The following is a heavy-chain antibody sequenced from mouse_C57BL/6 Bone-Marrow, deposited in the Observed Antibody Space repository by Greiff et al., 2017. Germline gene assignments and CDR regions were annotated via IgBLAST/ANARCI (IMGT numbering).Heavy chain of an antibody. CDR1: GYTFTSYW. D-gene: IGHD2-3*01. CDR3: ASGWLHWYFDV. Sequence: QVQLQQPGAELVMPGASVKLSCKASGYTFTSYWMHWVKQRPGQGLEWIGEIDPSDSYTNYNQKFKGKSTLTVDKSSSTAYMQLSSLTSEDSAVYYCASGWLHWYFDVWGTGTTVTVSS. CDR2: IDPSDSYT. J-gene: IGHJ1*03. V-gene: IGHV1-69*01.